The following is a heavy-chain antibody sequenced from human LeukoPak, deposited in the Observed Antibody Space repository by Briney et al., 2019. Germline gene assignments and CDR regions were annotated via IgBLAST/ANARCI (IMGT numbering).Heavy chain of an antibody. D-gene: IGHD3-3*01. CDR2: IIPIYKTT. CDR3: ARASITIFGVVIRRTKNYYYYMDV. CDR1: GGTFSSYS. J-gene: IGHJ6*03. Sequence: AASVKVSCKASGGTFSSYSISWVRQAPGQGLEWMGRIIPIYKTTNYAPKFQGRVTFSTDESTTTAYMELSSLRSEDTAVYYCARASITIFGVVIRRTKNYYYYMDVWGKGTTVTVSS. V-gene: IGHV1-69*05.